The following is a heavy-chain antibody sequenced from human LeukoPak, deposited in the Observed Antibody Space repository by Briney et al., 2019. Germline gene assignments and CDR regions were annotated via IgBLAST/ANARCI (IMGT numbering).Heavy chain of an antibody. CDR2: ISSSGSTI. CDR1: GFTFSSYE. V-gene: IGHV3-48*03. Sequence: QPGGSLRLSCAASGFTFSSYEMNWVRQAPGKGLEWVSYISSSGSTIYYADSVKGRFTISRDNAKNSLYLQMNSLRAEDTAVYYCAREWYSSSSFLDVWGKGTTVTVSS. D-gene: IGHD6-6*01. CDR3: AREWYSSSSFLDV. J-gene: IGHJ6*04.